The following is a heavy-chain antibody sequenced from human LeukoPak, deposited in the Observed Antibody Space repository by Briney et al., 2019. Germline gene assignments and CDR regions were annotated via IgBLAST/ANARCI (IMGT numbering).Heavy chain of an antibody. J-gene: IGHJ5*02. D-gene: IGHD5-12*01. CDR2: ISDSDTK. Sequence: PGGSLRLSCAAPGFSLSDFCMHWIRLAPGRSLEWIAYISDSDTKTYAAAVKGRFTVSRDNPKNSLDRQMNSLRFEDTPLYYCGRDRSGYAPLDLWGPGIVVNVSS. CDR3: GRDRSGYAPLDL. V-gene: IGHV3-69-1*02. CDR1: GFSLSDFC.